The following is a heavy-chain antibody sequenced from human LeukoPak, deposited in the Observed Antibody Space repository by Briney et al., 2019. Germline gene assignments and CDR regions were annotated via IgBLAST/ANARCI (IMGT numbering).Heavy chain of an antibody. Sequence: SETLSLTCAVYGGSFSGYYWSWIRQPPGKGLEWIGEINHSGSTNYNPSLKSRVTISVDTSKNQFSLKLSSVTAADTAIYYCARDVWGPDYWGQGTLVTVSS. CDR1: GGSFSGYY. CDR2: INHSGST. J-gene: IGHJ4*02. D-gene: IGHD3-16*01. CDR3: ARDVWGPDY. V-gene: IGHV4-34*01.